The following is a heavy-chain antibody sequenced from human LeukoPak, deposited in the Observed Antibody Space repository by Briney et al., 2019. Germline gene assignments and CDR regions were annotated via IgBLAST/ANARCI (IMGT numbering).Heavy chain of an antibody. J-gene: IGHJ3*02. D-gene: IGHD3-22*01. CDR3: ARDRDSSAFSGAFDI. CDR1: GFTFSSYG. Sequence: GGSLRLSCAASGFTFSSYGMHWVRQAPGKGLEWVAVIWYDGSNRYYADSVKGRFTISRDNSKNTLYLQMNSLRAEDTAVYYCARDRDSSAFSGAFDIWGQGTTVTVSS. V-gene: IGHV3-33*01. CDR2: IWYDGSNR.